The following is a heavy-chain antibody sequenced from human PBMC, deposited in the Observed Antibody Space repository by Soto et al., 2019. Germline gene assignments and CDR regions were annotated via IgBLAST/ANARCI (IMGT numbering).Heavy chain of an antibody. Sequence: EVQLVESGGGLVQPGGSLRLSCAASGISLSAYWMHWVRQVPGKGLEWIARINEDGRSTSYMDSVNGRFTISRDNARDTMYLQMNRLRLEDTAVYYCARGWVERLPRQPPSDYWGQGTLVTVSS. CDR3: ARGWVERLPRQPPSDY. J-gene: IGHJ4*02. D-gene: IGHD3-3*01. CDR1: GISLSAYW. V-gene: IGHV3-74*01. CDR2: INEDGRST.